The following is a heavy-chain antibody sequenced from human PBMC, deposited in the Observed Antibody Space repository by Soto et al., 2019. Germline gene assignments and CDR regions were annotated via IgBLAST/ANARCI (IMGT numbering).Heavy chain of an antibody. CDR3: ARDRWEYYYGSGTYFDY. CDR1: GYTFTSYY. J-gene: IGHJ4*02. Sequence: ASVKVSCKASGYTFTSYYMHWVRQAPGQGLERMGIINPSGGSTSYAQKLQGRVTMTRDTSTSTVYMELSSLRSEDTAVYYCARDRWEYYYGSGTYFDYWGQGTLVTVSS. D-gene: IGHD3-10*01. CDR2: INPSGGST. V-gene: IGHV1-46*01.